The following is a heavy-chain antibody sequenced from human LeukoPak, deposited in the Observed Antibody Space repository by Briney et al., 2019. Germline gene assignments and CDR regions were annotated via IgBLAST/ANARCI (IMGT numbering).Heavy chain of an antibody. J-gene: IGHJ4*02. CDR2: INHSGST. V-gene: IGHV4-34*01. Sequence: NPSETLSLTSAVYGGSFNGYSWSWIRQPPGKGLEWIGEINHSGSTNYNPSLKSRVTISVDTSKNQFSLKLSSVTAADTAVYYCARRGSSCSLLYYFDYWGQGTLVTVSS. CDR1: GGSFNGYS. D-gene: IGHD2-15*01. CDR3: ARRGSSCSLLYYFDY.